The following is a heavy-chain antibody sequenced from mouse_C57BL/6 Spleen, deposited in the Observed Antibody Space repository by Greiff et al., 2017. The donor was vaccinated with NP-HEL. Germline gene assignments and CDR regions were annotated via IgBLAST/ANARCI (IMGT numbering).Heavy chain of an antibody. V-gene: IGHV5-16*01. CDR2: INYDGSST. D-gene: IGHD2-2*01. J-gene: IGHJ2*01. CDR1: GFTFSDYY. Sequence: DVQLVESEGGLVQPGSSMKLSCTASGFTFSDYYMAWVRQVPEKGLEWVANINYDGSSTYYLDSLKSRFIISRDNAKNILYLQMSSLKSEDTATYYCARERGYDDYFDYWGQGTTLTVSS. CDR3: ARERGYDDYFDY.